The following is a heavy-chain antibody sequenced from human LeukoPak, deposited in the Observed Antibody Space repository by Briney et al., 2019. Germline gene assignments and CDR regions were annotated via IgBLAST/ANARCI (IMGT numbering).Heavy chain of an antibody. V-gene: IGHV3-30*02. CDR3: ARALDYYGLFDY. Sequence: GGSLRLSCAASGFTFSSYGMHWVRQAPGKGLEWVAFIRYDGSNKYYADSVKGRFTISRDNSKNTLYLQMNSLRAEDTAVYYCARALDYYGLFDYWGQGTLVTVSS. CDR1: GFTFSSYG. D-gene: IGHD3-10*01. J-gene: IGHJ4*02. CDR2: IRYDGSNK.